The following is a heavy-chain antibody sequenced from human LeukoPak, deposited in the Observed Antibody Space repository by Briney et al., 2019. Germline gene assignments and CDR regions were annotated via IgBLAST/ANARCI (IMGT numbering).Heavy chain of an antibody. J-gene: IGHJ6*03. CDR3: ARGSYYYYMDV. Sequence: SETLSLTCTVSGGSISSYYWSWIRQPPGKGLEWIGYIHYSGSTNYNPSLKSRVTISVDTSKNQFSLKPSSVTAADTAVYYCARGSYYYYMDVWGKGTTVTVSS. CDR2: IHYSGST. V-gene: IGHV4-59*01. CDR1: GGSISSYY.